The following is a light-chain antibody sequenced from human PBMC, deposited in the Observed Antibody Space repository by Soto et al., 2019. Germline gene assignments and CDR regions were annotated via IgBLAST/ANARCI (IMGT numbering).Light chain of an antibody. CDR3: MQGTHWPPT. V-gene: IGKV2-30*01. CDR1: QSLVYSDGNTY. CDR2: KVS. Sequence: DVVMTQSPLSLPVTLGQPASISCRSSQSLVYSDGNTYLNWFQQRPGQSPRRLIYKVSNRDSGIPDRFSGSGSGTDFSLNISMVEAEDVGVYYCMQGTHWPPTFGQGTKVDIK. J-gene: IGKJ1*01.